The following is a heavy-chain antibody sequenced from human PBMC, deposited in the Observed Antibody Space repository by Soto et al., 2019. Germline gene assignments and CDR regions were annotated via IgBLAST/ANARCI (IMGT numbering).Heavy chain of an antibody. CDR3: ARTDGDLDY. Sequence: QVQLVQSGAEVKKPGASVKVSCKASGYIFTSYDINWVRQATGQGLEWMGWTNPKSGNTGYAQKFQGRITMTRDSSISTAYMVLHSLRSDDTAIYYCARTDGDLDYWGQGTLVTVSS. V-gene: IGHV1-8*01. CDR1: GYIFTSYD. J-gene: IGHJ4*02. CDR2: TNPKSGNT. D-gene: IGHD4-17*01.